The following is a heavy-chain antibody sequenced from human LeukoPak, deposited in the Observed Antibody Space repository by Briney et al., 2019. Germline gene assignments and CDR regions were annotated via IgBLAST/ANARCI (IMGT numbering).Heavy chain of an antibody. CDR2: INPNRGGT. J-gene: IGHJ6*02. D-gene: IGHD6-19*01. Sequence: GASVKVSCKASGYTFTGYLMHWVRQAPGQGLEWMGRINPNRGGTNYAQKFQGRVTMTRDTSISTAYMELSRLRSDDTAVYYCAILTAVPGTSYYGMDVWGQGTTVTVSS. CDR1: GYTFTGYL. CDR3: AILTAVPGTSYYGMDV. V-gene: IGHV1-2*06.